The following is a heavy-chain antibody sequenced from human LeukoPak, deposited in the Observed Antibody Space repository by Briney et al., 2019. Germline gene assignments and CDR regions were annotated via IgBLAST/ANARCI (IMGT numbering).Heavy chain of an antibody. V-gene: IGHV3-33*01. Sequence: GGSLRLSCAASGFTFSSYGMHWVRQAPGKGLEWGAVIWYDGSNKYYADSVKGRFTISRDNSKNTLYLQMNSLRAEDTAVYYCARGHSSGWASPFDYWGQGTLVTVSS. CDR2: IWYDGSNK. D-gene: IGHD6-19*01. CDR3: ARGHSSGWASPFDY. J-gene: IGHJ4*02. CDR1: GFTFSSYG.